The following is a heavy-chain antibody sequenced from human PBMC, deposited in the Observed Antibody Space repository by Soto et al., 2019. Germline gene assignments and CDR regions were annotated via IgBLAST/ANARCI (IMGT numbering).Heavy chain of an antibody. V-gene: IGHV3-21*01. CDR1: GFTFSSYS. J-gene: IGHJ6*02. CDR2: ISSSSSYI. D-gene: IGHD6-13*01. CDR3: ARDSSSSWYGAGWDYYYGMDV. Sequence: EVQLVESGGGLVKPGGSLRLXCAASGFTFSSYSMNWVRQAPGKGLXWVSXISSSSSYIYYADSVKGRFTISXXXXXXXXXXXXXXXXXXXXXXXXCARDSSSSWYGAGWDYYYGMDVWGQGTTVTVXS.